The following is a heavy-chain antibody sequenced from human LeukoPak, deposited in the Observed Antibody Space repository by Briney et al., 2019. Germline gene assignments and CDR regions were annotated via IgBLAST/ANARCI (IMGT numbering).Heavy chain of an antibody. Sequence: GRSLRLSCAASGFTFSSYGMHWVRQAPGKGLERVAVIWYDGSNKYYEDSVKGRFTISRDNSKNTLYLQMNSLRAEDTAVYYCARAEGIAASGDWGQGTLVTVSS. V-gene: IGHV3-33*01. D-gene: IGHD6-13*01. CDR2: IWYDGSNK. CDR1: GFTFSSYG. J-gene: IGHJ4*02. CDR3: ARAEGIAASGD.